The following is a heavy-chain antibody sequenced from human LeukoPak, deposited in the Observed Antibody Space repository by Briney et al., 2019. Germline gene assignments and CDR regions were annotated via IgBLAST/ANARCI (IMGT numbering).Heavy chain of an antibody. J-gene: IGHJ4*02. V-gene: IGHV5-51*01. CDR3: AISWYSSGWYRTPQTNYFDY. CDR2: IYPGDSDT. Sequence: GESLKISCKGGGYSFTSYWIGWVRQMPGKGLEWMGIIYPGDSDTRYSPSFQGQVTISADKSISTAYLQWSSLKASDTAMYYCAISWYSSGWYRTPQTNYFDYWGQGTLVTVSS. CDR1: GYSFTSYW. D-gene: IGHD6-19*01.